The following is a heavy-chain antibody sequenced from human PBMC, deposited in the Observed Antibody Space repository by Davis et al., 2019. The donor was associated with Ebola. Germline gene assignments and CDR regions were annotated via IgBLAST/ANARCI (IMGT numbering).Heavy chain of an antibody. CDR3: ASMVATIPDY. D-gene: IGHD5-24*01. CDR2: ISSNGGSI. CDR1: GFTFSSYA. V-gene: IGHV3-64*04. Sequence: GESLKISCSASGFTFSSYAMHWVRQAPGKGLEYVSAISSNGGSIYYADSVKGRFTISRDNAKNSLYLQMNSLRDEDTAVYYCASMVATIPDYWGQGTLVTVSS. J-gene: IGHJ4*02.